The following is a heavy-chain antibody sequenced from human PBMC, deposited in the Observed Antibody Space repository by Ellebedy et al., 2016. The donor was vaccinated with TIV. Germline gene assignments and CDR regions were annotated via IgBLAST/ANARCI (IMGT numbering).Heavy chain of an antibody. Sequence: MPSETLSLTCAVYGGSFTDYYWTWIRQPPGKGLEWIGEINHSGSTNYNPSLKSRVTISVDTSKNQFSLNLSSVTAADTAVYYCARDPALPRGRFDPWGQGTLVTVSS. CDR2: INHSGST. CDR1: GGSFTDYY. J-gene: IGHJ5*02. V-gene: IGHV4-34*01. CDR3: ARDPALPRGRFDP.